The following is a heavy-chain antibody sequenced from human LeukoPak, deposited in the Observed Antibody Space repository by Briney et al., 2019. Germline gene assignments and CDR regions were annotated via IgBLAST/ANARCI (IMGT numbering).Heavy chain of an antibody. Sequence: GGSLRLSCVTSGFTFSNYGMHWVRQVPGKGLEWVAVISYDARSNFQVDSVRGRFTISRDNSKSTLSLQMNSLRAEDTAIYYCATYRQVLLPFESWGQGTLVTVSS. CDR1: GFTFSNYG. D-gene: IGHD2-8*02. CDR3: ATYRQVLLPFES. V-gene: IGHV3-30*12. CDR2: ISYDARSN. J-gene: IGHJ4*02.